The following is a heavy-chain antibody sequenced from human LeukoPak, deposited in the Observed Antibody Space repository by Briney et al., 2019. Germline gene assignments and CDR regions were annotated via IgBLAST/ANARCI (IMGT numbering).Heavy chain of an antibody. Sequence: GGSLRLSCAASGFTFSSYAISWVRQAPGQGLEWMGGIIPIFGTANYAQKFQGRVTITADESTSTAYMELSSLRSEDTAVYYCARADGSPPLDYWGQGTLVTVSS. D-gene: IGHD6-13*01. J-gene: IGHJ4*02. CDR2: IIPIFGTA. CDR3: ARADGSPPLDY. CDR1: GFTFSSYA. V-gene: IGHV1-69*01.